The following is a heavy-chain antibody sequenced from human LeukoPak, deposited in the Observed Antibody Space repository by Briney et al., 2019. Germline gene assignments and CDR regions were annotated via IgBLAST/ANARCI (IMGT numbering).Heavy chain of an antibody. V-gene: IGHV1-8*01. CDR3: ARSIQLWLLFDP. CDR1: GYTFTSYD. D-gene: IGHD5-18*01. Sequence: ASVKVSCKASGYTFTSYDINWVRQATEQGLEWMGWMNPNSGNTGYAQKFQGRVTMTRNTSISTAYMELSSLRSEDTAVYYCARSIQLWLLFDPWGQGTLVTVSS. CDR2: MNPNSGNT. J-gene: IGHJ5*02.